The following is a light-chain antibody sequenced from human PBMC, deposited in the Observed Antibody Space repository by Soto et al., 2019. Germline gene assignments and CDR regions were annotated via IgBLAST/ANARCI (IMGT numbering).Light chain of an antibody. CDR3: QQYGNSPIT. CDR1: ERIYSAY. CDR2: GTS. Sequence: EVVLTQSPGTLSLSRGARDTLSCRASERIYSAYLGWYQQKPGQAPRLLIYGTSSRATGIPDRFSGSGSGTDFTLTISRLEPEDFAVYYCQQYGNSPITFGQGTRLEIK. J-gene: IGKJ5*01. V-gene: IGKV3-20*01.